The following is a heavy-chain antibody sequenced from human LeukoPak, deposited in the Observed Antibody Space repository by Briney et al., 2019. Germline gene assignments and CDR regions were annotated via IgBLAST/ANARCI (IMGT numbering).Heavy chain of an antibody. CDR1: GYTFNDYY. CDR2: ISPKSGVT. D-gene: IGHD3-22*01. V-gene: IGHV1-2*02. CDR3: ARALGSYYDTSVYQAY. J-gene: IGHJ4*02. Sequence: ASVKVSCKASGYTFNDYYIRWVRQGPRQGLEWMGWISPKSGVTNYEQKFQGRVTMARDTSLSTAYMELSSLRSDDTAVYFCARALGSYYDTSVYQAYWGQGTRVTVTS.